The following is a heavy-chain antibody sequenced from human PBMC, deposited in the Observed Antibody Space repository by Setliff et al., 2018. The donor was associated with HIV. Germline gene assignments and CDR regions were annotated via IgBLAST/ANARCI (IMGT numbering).Heavy chain of an antibody. CDR1: DASIQSHY. V-gene: IGHV4-59*11. J-gene: IGHJ4*02. CDR2: IYYSGST. D-gene: IGHD2-8*02. Sequence: SETLSLTCIVSDASIQSHYWSWIRQPPGKGLEWIGYIYYSGSTNYSPSPKSRVTISLDTSKKQFSLKVTSVTAADTAVYYCARVASGQYFDSWGQGTLVTVSS. CDR3: ARVASGQYFDS.